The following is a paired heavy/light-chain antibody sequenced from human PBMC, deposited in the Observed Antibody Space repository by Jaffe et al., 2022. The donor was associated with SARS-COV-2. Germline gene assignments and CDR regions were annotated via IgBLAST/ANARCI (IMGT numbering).Heavy chain of an antibody. CDR1: GYTFTDYI. CDR2: INTNTGNP. J-gene: IGHJ5*02. Sequence: QVQLVQSGSELKKPGASVKVSCKASGYTFTDYILNWVRQAPGQGLEWMGWINTNTGNPTYAQGFTGRFVFSLDTSVSTVYLLISSLKAEDTAVYYCARSHCTSVSCPWSWFDPWGQGTLVAVSS. CDR3: ARSHCTSVSCPWSWFDP. D-gene: IGHD2-2*01. V-gene: IGHV7-4-1*02.
Light chain of an antibody. CDR1: SSDIGGYNY. CDR2: DVS. CDR3: SSYTSSGTLV. V-gene: IGLV2-14*03. J-gene: IGLJ2*01. Sequence: QSALTQPASVSGSPGQSITISCTGTSSDIGGYNYVSWYQHHPGKAPKLMIFDVSNRPSGVSNRFSGSKSGNTASLTISGLQADDEADYYCSSYTSSGTLVFGGGTKLTVL.